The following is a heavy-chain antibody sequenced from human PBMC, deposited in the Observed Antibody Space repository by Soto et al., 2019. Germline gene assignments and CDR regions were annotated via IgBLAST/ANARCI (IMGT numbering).Heavy chain of an antibody. Sequence: GGSLRLSCVASGFTFNIYGMNWVRQAPGKGLEWVSLIGRSGTSPYYADSVKGRFIVSRDDSKNTLYLQMNSLRVEDTALYYCARLGGVARPYYSLDVWGQGTTVTVSS. D-gene: IGHD3-16*01. J-gene: IGHJ6*02. V-gene: IGHV3-23*01. CDR1: GFTFNIYG. CDR2: IGRSGTSP. CDR3: ARLGGVARPYYSLDV.